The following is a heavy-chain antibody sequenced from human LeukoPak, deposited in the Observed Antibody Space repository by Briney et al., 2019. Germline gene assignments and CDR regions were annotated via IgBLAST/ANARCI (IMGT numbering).Heavy chain of an antibody. CDR2: VNPNSGNT. J-gene: IGHJ5*02. V-gene: IGHV1-8*01. CDR1: GYTFTTYD. D-gene: IGHD3-22*01. CDR3: ARSLSYYDGIGFVERFDP. Sequence: ASVRVSCKASGYTFTTYDINWVRQAPGQGLEWMGWVNPNSGNTRYAQQFRGKVTMTRDTSISTAYLELSSLKSEDTAVYYCARSLSYYDGIGFVERFDPWGQGTLVTVSS.